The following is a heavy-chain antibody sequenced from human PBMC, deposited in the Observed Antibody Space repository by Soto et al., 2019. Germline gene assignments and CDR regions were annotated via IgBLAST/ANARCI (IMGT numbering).Heavy chain of an antibody. D-gene: IGHD4-17*01. CDR3: ARGYGDYVGWFDP. V-gene: IGHV1-3*01. Sequence: QVQLVQSGAEVKKPGASVKVSCKASGYTFTSYAMHWVRQAPGQRLEWMGWINAGKGNTKYSQKFQGRVTITRDTSASTAYMELSSLRSEDTAVYYCARGYGDYVGWFDPWGQGTLVTVSS. CDR1: GYTFTSYA. CDR2: INAGKGNT. J-gene: IGHJ5*02.